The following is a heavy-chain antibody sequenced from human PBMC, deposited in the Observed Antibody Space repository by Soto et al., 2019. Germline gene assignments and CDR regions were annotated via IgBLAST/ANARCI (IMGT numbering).Heavy chain of an antibody. V-gene: IGHV4-30-2*06. J-gene: IGHJ5*02. Sequence: LSETLSLTCAFSVASSDRDGYSWTWIRQSPGRGLEWIGYIFHSGSTQYNPSLRGRVTISVDRSKNHVSLRLDSVTAADTAIYYCARDPSHWFDPWGQGALVTVSS. CDR3: ARDPSHWFDP. CDR1: VASSDRDGYS. CDR2: IFHSGST.